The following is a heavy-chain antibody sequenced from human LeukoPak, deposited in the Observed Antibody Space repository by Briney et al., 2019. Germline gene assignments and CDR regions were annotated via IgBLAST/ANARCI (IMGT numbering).Heavy chain of an antibody. J-gene: IGHJ4*02. D-gene: IGHD3-10*01. CDR1: GFSFSSYS. Sequence: GGSLSLSCAASGFSFSSYSMSWVRQAPRQGLEWVANIKQDGSEKYYMDSVKGRFTISRDNAKNSLYLQMNSLRAEDTAVYYCARGGLLWFGEPPHYFDYWGQGTLVTVSS. CDR2: IKQDGSEK. V-gene: IGHV3-7*01. CDR3: ARGGLLWFGEPPHYFDY.